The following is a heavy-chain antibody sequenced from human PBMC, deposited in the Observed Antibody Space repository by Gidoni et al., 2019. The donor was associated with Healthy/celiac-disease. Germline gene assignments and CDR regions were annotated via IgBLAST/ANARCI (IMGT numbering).Heavy chain of an antibody. CDR2: IRYDGSNK. Sequence: QVQLVESGGGVVQPGGSLRLSCAASGFTFSSYGMHWVRQAPGKGLEWVAFIRYDGSNKYYADSVKGRFTISRDNSKNTLYLQMNSLRAEDTAVYYGIVGATTDYWGQGTLVTVSS. CDR3: IVGATTDY. CDR1: GFTFSSYG. J-gene: IGHJ4*02. D-gene: IGHD1-26*01. V-gene: IGHV3-30*02.